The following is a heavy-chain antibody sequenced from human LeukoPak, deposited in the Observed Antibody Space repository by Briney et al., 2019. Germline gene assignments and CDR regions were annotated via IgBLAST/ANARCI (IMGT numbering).Heavy chain of an antibody. V-gene: IGHV1-8*03. Sequence: ASVKVSCKASGYTFTSYAMNWVRQAPGQGLEWMGWMNPNSGNTGYAQKFQGRVTITRNTSISTAYMELSSLRSEDTAVYYCARGRLRFRYWFDPWGQGTLVTVSS. CDR1: GYTFTSYA. J-gene: IGHJ5*02. CDR3: ARGRLRFRYWFDP. D-gene: IGHD4-17*01. CDR2: MNPNSGNT.